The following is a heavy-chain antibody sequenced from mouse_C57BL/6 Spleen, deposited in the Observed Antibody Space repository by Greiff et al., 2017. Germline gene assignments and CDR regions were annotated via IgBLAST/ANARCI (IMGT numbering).Heavy chain of an antibody. V-gene: IGHV1-54*01. D-gene: IGHD3-2*02. J-gene: IGHJ2*01. CDR2: INPGSGGT. CDR3: ARSAQAFDY. Sequence: QVQLQQSGAELVRPGTSVTVSCKASGYAFTNYLIEWVKQRPGQGLEWIGVINPGSGGTNYNEKFKGKATLTADKSSSTAYMQLSSLTSEDSAVYFCARSAQAFDYWGQGTTLTVSS. CDR1: GYAFTNYL.